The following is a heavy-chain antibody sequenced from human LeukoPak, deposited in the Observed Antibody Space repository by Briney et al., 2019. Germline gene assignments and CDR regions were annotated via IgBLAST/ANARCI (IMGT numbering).Heavy chain of an antibody. Sequence: PGGSLRLSCAASGFTFSSYSMNWVRQAPGKGLEWVSSISSSSSYIYYADSVKGRFTISRDNAKNSLYLQMNSLRAEDTAVYYCARGRGLGELAVASFDSWGQGILVTVSS. CDR3: ARGRGLGELAVASFDS. V-gene: IGHV3-21*01. CDR2: ISSSSSYI. CDR1: GFTFSSYS. D-gene: IGHD6-19*01. J-gene: IGHJ4*02.